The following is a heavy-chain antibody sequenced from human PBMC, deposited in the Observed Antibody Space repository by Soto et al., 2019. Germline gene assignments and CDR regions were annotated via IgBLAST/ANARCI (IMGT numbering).Heavy chain of an antibody. V-gene: IGHV1-69*06. CDR3: ARGWTDFPH. CDR1: GGTFSSYV. J-gene: IGHJ1*01. D-gene: IGHD2-15*01. Sequence: QVQLVQSGAEVKKPGSSVKVSCKASGGTFSSYVITWVRQAPGQGLECMGGIIPMSVTANYAQKFQGRVTITADKSPSTAYMELSSLRSEDTAVYYCARGWTDFPHWGQGTLVTVSS. CDR2: IIPMSVTA.